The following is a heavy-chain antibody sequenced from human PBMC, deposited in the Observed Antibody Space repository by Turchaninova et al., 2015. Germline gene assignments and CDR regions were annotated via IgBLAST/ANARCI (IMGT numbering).Heavy chain of an antibody. CDR1: GFTCRTSA. D-gene: IGHD4/OR15-4a*01. CDR2: ISSDGSSE. V-gene: IGHV3-30*18. J-gene: IGHJ4*02. Sequence: QVQLVESGGGVVQPGRSLRLSCAASGFTCRTSAMHWVRQAPGKGLEWGAVISSDGSSENYADSVKGRFSISRDNSKNTLYLQINSLRPEDTAVYYCTKGGSLWWNFENWGQGTLVIVSS. CDR3: TKGGSLWWNFEN.